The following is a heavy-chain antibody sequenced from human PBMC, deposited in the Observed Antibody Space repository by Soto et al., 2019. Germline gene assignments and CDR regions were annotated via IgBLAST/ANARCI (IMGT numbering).Heavy chain of an antibody. CDR2: ISGSFGSA. CDR1: GFNYRCYP. D-gene: IGHD2-2*01. V-gene: IGHV3-23*01. Sequence: PGGSLRLSCAASGFNYRCYPMSSIRQAPGKGLEWVSAISGSFGSAYYAESVKGRFTISRDNSKNTLYLQMNSLRAEDTAVYYCAKSPGNQLVGFDIWGQGTMVTVSS. J-gene: IGHJ3*02. CDR3: AKSPGNQLVGFDI.